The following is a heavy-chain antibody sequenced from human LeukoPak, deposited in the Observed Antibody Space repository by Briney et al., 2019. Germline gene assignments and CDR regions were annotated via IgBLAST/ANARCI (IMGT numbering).Heavy chain of an antibody. CDR2: ISAYNGNT. J-gene: IGHJ4*02. V-gene: IGHV1-18*01. D-gene: IGHD2-2*02. CDR3: ATVGYCSSTSCYTQFDY. Sequence: GASVKVSCKASGYTFTSYGISWVRQAPGQGLEWMGWISAYNGNTNYAQKLQGRVTMTTDTSTDTAYMELSSLRSEDTAVYYCATVGYCSSTSCYTQFDYWGQGTLVTVSS. CDR1: GYTFTSYG.